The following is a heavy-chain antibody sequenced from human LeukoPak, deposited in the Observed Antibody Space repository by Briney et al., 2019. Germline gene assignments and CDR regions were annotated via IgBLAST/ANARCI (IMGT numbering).Heavy chain of an antibody. V-gene: IGHV4-38-2*02. CDR3: AREGYGEINCSGGSCYFRGMDV. D-gene: IGHD2-15*01. J-gene: IGHJ6*04. CDR2: IYHSGST. Sequence: PSGTLSLTCAVSGYSISSGYYWGWIRQPPGKGLEWIGSIYHSGSTYYNPSLKSRVTISVDTSKNQFSLKLSSVTAADTAVYYCAREGYGEINCSGGSCYFRGMDVWGKGTTVTVSS. CDR1: GYSISSGYY.